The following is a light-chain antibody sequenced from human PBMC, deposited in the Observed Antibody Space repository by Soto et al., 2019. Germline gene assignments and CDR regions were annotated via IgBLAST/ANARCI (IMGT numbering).Light chain of an antibody. CDR3: SSYAGNNVLV. CDR2: EVN. Sequence: QSALTQPPSASGSPGQSVTIPCTGTSSDVGGYNYVSWYQQHPGKAPRLMIYEVNKRPSGVPYRFSGSESGNTASLTVSGLQADDEAVYYCSSYAGNNVLVFGGGTKVTVL. V-gene: IGLV2-8*01. CDR1: SSDVGGYNY. J-gene: IGLJ2*01.